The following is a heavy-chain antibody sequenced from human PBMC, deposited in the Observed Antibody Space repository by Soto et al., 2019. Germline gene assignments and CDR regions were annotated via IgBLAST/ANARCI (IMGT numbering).Heavy chain of an antibody. D-gene: IGHD1-26*01. Sequence: GASVKVSWKASGYTFSRHYMHCVRQAPVQGLELMGVLNPDIGTTRYAQKFQGRVTMARDTSTSTVYMELSSLRSEDTAVYYCARDEFEGGTTSGFFAGDMDVWGQGTTVTVSS. V-gene: IGHV1-46*01. CDR3: ARDEFEGGTTSGFFAGDMDV. CDR2: LNPDIGTT. CDR1: GYTFSRHY. J-gene: IGHJ6*02.